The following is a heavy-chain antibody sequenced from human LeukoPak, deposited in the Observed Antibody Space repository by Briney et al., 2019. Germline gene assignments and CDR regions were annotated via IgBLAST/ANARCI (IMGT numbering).Heavy chain of an antibody. V-gene: IGHV1-8*01. J-gene: IGHJ6*02. CDR2: MNPNSGNT. Sequence: GASVKVSCKASGYTFTSYDITWVRQATGQGLEWMGWMNPNSGNTGYAQKFQGRVTMTRNTSISTAYMELSSLRSEDTAVYYCARGLGDFWSGYYTGNYYYYGMDVWGQGTTVTVSS. D-gene: IGHD3-3*01. CDR1: GYTFTSYD. CDR3: ARGLGDFWSGYYTGNYYYYGMDV.